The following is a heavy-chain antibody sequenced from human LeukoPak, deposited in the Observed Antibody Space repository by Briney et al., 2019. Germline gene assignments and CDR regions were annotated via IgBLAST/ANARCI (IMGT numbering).Heavy chain of an antibody. CDR3: AKDIRDTSYYFDT. Sequence: GRSLRLSCAASGFTFDDYAMHWVRPAPGKGLEWVSGISWNSGSIGYADSVKGRFTISRDNAKNSLYLQMNSLRAEDTALYYCAKDIRDTSYYFDTWGQGTLVTVSS. V-gene: IGHV3-9*01. D-gene: IGHD5-18*01. J-gene: IGHJ4*02. CDR1: GFTFDDYA. CDR2: ISWNSGSI.